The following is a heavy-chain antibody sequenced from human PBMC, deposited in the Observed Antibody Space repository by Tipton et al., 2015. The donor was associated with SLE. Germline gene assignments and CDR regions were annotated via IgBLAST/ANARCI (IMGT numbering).Heavy chain of an antibody. CDR2: IIWNSAYV. J-gene: IGHJ6*03. CDR3: AKDMLRGAPYYYYYMDV. V-gene: IGHV3-9*01. CDR1: GFTFHDYG. Sequence: SLRLSCTASGFTFHDYGMHWVRQSPGKGLEWVSGIIWNSAYVGYADSVKGRFTISRDNAKNTLYLHMNSLRAEDTALYYCAKDMLRGAPYYYYYMDVWGKGTTVTVSS. D-gene: IGHD3-10*01.